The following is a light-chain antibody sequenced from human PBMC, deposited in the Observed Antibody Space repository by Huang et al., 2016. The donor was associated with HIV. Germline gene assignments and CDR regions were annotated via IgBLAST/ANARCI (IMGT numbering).Light chain of an antibody. CDR2: LGA. CDR3: MQALQTPT. Sequence: IVLTQSPLSLPVTPGEPASMSCRSSQSLLHDNQYNYLDWYLQKPGQSPQVLIYLGANRAPGVPDSVSGGGSGTNFTLTINRVEAEDVGIYYCMQALQTPTFGGGTRVEIK. J-gene: IGKJ4*01. V-gene: IGKV2-28*01. CDR1: QSLLHDNQYNY.